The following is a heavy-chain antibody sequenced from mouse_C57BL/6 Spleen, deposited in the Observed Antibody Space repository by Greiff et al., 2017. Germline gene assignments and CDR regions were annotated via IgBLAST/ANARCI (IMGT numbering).Heavy chain of an antibody. J-gene: IGHJ2*01. D-gene: IGHD1-1*01. CDR2: IDPENGDT. CDR1: GFNIKDDD. CDR3: TTWGTTVVAPDY. Sequence: EVQLQQSGAELVRPGASVKLSCTASGFNIKDDDMHWVKQRPEQGLEWIGWIDPENGDTEYASKFQGKVTITADTSYNTVYLQLSSLTSEDTAVYYCTTWGTTVVAPDYWGQGTTLTVSS. V-gene: IGHV14-4*01.